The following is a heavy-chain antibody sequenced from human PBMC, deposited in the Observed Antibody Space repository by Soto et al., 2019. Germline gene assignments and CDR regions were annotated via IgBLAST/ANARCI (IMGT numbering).Heavy chain of an antibody. CDR1: GGSISSYY. CDR3: ARGPLSPGSRGRFDP. J-gene: IGHJ5*02. D-gene: IGHD3-10*01. V-gene: IGHV4-59*01. Sequence: PSETLSLTCTVSGGSISSYYWSWIRQPPGKGLEWIGYIYYSGSTNYNPSLKSRVTISVDTSKNQFSLKLSSVTAADTAVYYCARGPLSPGSRGRFDPWGQGTLVTVSS. CDR2: IYYSGST.